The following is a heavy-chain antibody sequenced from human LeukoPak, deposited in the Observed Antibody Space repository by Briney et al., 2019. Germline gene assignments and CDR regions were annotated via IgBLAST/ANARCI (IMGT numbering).Heavy chain of an antibody. CDR3: AKGAVRGVIFRGRKANWFDP. CDR1: GYSFSNFA. J-gene: IGHJ5*02. Sequence: RPGGSLRLSCAASGYSFSNFAMSWVRQVPGKGLEWVSGVSDSGRSTYYADSVEGRFTISRDNSKNTLYLQMNSLITDDTAVYYCAKGAVRGVIFRGRKANWFDPWGQGTLVTVSS. D-gene: IGHD3-10*01. V-gene: IGHV3-23*01. CDR2: VSDSGRST.